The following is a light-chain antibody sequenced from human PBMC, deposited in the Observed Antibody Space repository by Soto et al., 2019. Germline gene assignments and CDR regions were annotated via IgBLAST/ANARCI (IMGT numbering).Light chain of an antibody. CDR2: STN. CDR3: AAWDDSLNGPV. V-gene: IGLV1-44*01. Sequence: QSVLTQPPSASGTPGQRVTISCSGSSSNVGINSVNWYQQLPGAAPKVLIYSTNQRPSGVPDRFSGSKSGTSASLAISGLQPEGEADYYCAAWDDSLNGPVFGGGTKLTVL. CDR1: SSNVGINS. J-gene: IGLJ2*01.